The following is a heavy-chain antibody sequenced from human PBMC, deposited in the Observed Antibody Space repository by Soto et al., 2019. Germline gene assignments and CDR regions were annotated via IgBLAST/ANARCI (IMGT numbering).Heavy chain of an antibody. CDR2: INPNIGVT. Sequence: ASVKVSCKASGYTFTDYYMHWVRQAPGQGLEWLGWINPNIGVTNSAQKFQGRVTMTRDTSMSTAYMELSRLRFDDTAVYYCARRSEGAGGFLDYWGQGALVTVSS. CDR1: GYTFTDYY. J-gene: IGHJ4*02. CDR3: ARRSEGAGGFLDY. D-gene: IGHD1-26*01. V-gene: IGHV1-2*02.